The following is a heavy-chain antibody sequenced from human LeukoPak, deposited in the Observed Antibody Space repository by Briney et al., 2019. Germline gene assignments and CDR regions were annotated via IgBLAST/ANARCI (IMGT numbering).Heavy chain of an antibody. Sequence: SVKASCKASGGTFSNYAISWVRQAPGQGLEWMGGIIPIFGTANYAQKFQGRVTITAAKSTSTAYMELSSLRSEDTAVYYCARGGNYYDSSGYYIPGIYWGQGTLVTVSS. V-gene: IGHV1-69*06. CDR2: IIPIFGTA. CDR1: GGTFSNYA. CDR3: ARGGNYYDSSGYYIPGIY. J-gene: IGHJ4*02. D-gene: IGHD3-22*01.